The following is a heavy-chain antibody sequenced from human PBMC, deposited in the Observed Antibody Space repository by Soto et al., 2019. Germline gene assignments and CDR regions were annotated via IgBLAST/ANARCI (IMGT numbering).Heavy chain of an antibody. CDR1: GYTFTSYD. V-gene: IGHV1-8*01. Sequence: GASVKFSCKASGYTFTSYDINWVRQATGQGLEWMGWMNPNSGNTGYAQKFQGRVTMTRNTSISTAYMELSSLRSEDTAVYYCARGFKLAALQLWLPYYYYGMDVWGQGTTVTVSS. CDR2: MNPNSGNT. J-gene: IGHJ6*02. D-gene: IGHD5-18*01. CDR3: ARGFKLAALQLWLPYYYYGMDV.